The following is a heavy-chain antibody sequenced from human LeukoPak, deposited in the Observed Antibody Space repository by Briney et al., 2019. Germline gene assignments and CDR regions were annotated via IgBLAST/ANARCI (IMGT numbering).Heavy chain of an antibody. CDR2: IDYMSTTI. CDR1: GFTFRTDS. J-gene: IGHJ4*02. Sequence: PGGSLRLSCEASGFTFRTDSMNWVRQAPGKGLEWVSYIDYMSTTIYDADSVRGRFTISRDNAKHTVYIQMNRLRAEDTAVYYCARSSGWALFDYWGQGTLVTVSS. CDR3: ARSSGWALFDY. D-gene: IGHD6-19*01. V-gene: IGHV3-48*04.